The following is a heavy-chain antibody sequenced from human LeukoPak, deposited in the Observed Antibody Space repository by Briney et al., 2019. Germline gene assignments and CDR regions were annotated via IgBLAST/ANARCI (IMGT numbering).Heavy chain of an antibody. D-gene: IGHD3-16*01. CDR3: VRDLILVWTPGDDFDF. Sequence: GGSLRLSCAASGFAFSAYWMHWVRQAPGKGLEWVSRINEDATTITYADSIKGRFIISRDNSKKSLYLQMNNLRAEDTAVYYCVRDLILVWTPGDDFDFWGQGTLVIVSS. CDR1: GFAFSAYW. V-gene: IGHV3-74*01. J-gene: IGHJ4*02. CDR2: INEDATTI.